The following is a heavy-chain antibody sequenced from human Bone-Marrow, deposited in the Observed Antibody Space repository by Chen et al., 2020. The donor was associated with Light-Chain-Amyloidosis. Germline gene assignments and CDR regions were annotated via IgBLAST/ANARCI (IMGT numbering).Heavy chain of an antibody. CDR3: ARDGRDTIFGVLGWFDP. CDR1: GFTFSSYW. CDR2: INSDGSRT. J-gene: IGHJ5*02. V-gene: IGHV3-74*01. D-gene: IGHD3-3*01. Sequence: EVQLVESGGGLVQPGGSLRLSCSASGFTFSSYWMHWVRQAPGKGLVWVSRINSDGSRTSYADSVKGRFTISRDNAKNTLYLQMNSLRAEDTAVYYCARDGRDTIFGVLGWFDPWGQGTLVTVSS.